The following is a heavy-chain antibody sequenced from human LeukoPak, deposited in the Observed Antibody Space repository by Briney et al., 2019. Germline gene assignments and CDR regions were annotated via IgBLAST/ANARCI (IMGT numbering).Heavy chain of an antibody. CDR2: IKQDGSEI. CDR3: ARDRESSSRSVRYFDY. Sequence: GGSLRLPCAASGFRFSSYWMSWVRQTPEKGLEWVANIKQDGSEIYYVDSMKGRFTNSRDNAKNSLHLQMNSLRVEDTAVYYCARDRESSSRSVRYFDYWGQGPVHRVSS. CDR1: GFRFSSYW. J-gene: IGHJ4*02. D-gene: IGHD2-15*01. V-gene: IGHV3-7*01.